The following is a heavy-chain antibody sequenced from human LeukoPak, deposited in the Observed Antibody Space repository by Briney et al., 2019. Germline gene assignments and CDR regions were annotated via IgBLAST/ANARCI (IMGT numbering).Heavy chain of an antibody. CDR3: ARDLGIAAAGTGINYYGMDV. CDR1: GGSSSSSSYY. D-gene: IGHD6-13*01. Sequence: SETLSLTRTVSGGSSSSSSYYWGWIRQPPGKGLEWIGSIYYSGSTYYNPSLKSRVTISVDTSKNQFSLKLSSVTAADTAVYYCARDLGIAAAGTGINYYGMDVWGQGTTVTVSS. V-gene: IGHV4-39*07. CDR2: IYYSGST. J-gene: IGHJ6*02.